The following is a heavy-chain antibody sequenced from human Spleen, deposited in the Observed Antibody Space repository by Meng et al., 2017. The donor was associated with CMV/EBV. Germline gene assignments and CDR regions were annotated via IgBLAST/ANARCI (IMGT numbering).Heavy chain of an antibody. V-gene: IGHV4-31*11. CDR2: IYNSGTT. J-gene: IGHJ4*02. CDR3: ARALGAIDF. CDR1: GASISSGASY. D-gene: IGHD3-10*01. Sequence: LTCAVSGASISSGASYWSWIRQRPGKGLEWIGYIYNSGTTYYNPSLKSRLTISPDTSKNQFSLKLSSVTAADTAVYYCARALGAIDFWGQGTLVTVSS.